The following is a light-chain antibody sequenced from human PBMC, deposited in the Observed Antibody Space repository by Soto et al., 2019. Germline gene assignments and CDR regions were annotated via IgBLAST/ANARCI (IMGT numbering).Light chain of an antibody. CDR1: SSNIGGYT. V-gene: IGLV1-44*01. Sequence: QPVLTQPPSASGTPGQRVTISCSGSSSNIGGYTVNWYQQLPGTAPKLLIYNNNQRPSGVPDRFSGSKSGTSASLAISGLQSEDEAYYYCAAWDDSLNGVVFGGGTKLTVL. CDR3: AAWDDSLNGVV. CDR2: NNN. J-gene: IGLJ2*01.